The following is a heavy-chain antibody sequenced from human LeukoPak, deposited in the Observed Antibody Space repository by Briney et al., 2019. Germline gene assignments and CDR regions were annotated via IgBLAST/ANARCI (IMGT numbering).Heavy chain of an antibody. Sequence: SEALSLTCAVYGGSFSGYYWSWIRQPPGKGLEWIGYIYYSGSTNYNPSLKSRVTISVDTSKNQFSLKLSSVTAADTAVYYCARFLGGTTVTTSDYFDYWGQGTLVTVSS. CDR3: ARFLGGTTVTTSDYFDY. D-gene: IGHD4-17*01. V-gene: IGHV4-59*08. CDR2: IYYSGST. CDR1: GGSFSGYY. J-gene: IGHJ4*02.